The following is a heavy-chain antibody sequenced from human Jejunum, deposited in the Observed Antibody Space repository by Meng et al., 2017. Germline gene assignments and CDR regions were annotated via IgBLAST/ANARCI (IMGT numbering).Heavy chain of an antibody. CDR3: AKSQTGTATNGYFDL. Sequence: GGSLRLSCAASGFTFSTYALSWVRQAPGSGREWVSGISVRADSTYYADSVKGRFIISIDNSKCTVFLYVNNVRAGDAAIYYCAKSQTGTATNGYFDLWGRGTPVTVSS. J-gene: IGHJ2*01. V-gene: IGHV3-23*01. CDR1: GFTFSTYA. D-gene: IGHD1-7*01. CDR2: ISVRADST.